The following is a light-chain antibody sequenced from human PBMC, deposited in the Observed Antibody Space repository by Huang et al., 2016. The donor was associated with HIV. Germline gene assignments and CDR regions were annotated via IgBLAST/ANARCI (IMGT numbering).Light chain of an antibody. CDR2: GAS. Sequence: EIVLTQSPGTLSLSPGERATLSCRASQSVSNNYLAWYQQKPGQAPRLLIYGASSRATGLPDRFSGSGSGTDFTLTISRLEPEDFAVFYCQQYGSSPKTFGQGTKVEI. V-gene: IGKV3-20*01. J-gene: IGKJ1*01. CDR3: QQYGSSPKT. CDR1: QSVSNNY.